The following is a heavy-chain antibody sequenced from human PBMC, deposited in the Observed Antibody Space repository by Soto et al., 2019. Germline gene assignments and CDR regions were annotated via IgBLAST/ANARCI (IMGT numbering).Heavy chain of an antibody. Sequence: KPSETLSLTCTVSGGSISSSSYHWGWIRQPPGKGLEWIGSIFYSGSTHYNPSLKSRVTISVDTSKNQFSLKLSSVTAADTAVYYCAIQYPLLCNSISCVDPWGQGTLVTVSS. D-gene: IGHD2-21*01. CDR2: IFYSGST. V-gene: IGHV4-39*01. CDR3: AIQYPLLCNSISCVDP. J-gene: IGHJ5*02. CDR1: GGSISSSSYH.